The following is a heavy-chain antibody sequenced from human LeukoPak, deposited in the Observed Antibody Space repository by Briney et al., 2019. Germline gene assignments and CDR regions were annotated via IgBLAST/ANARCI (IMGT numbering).Heavy chain of an antibody. Sequence: SETLSLTCAVSGGSFTAYYWTWIRQPPGKGLEWIGEIDHSGSTNYNPSLRSRVTMSIDTSKNQFSLKLSSVTAADTAVYYCARRRDGYSNWGQGTLVTVSS. CDR1: GGSFTAYY. CDR2: IDHSGST. J-gene: IGHJ4*02. D-gene: IGHD5-24*01. CDR3: ARRRDGYSN. V-gene: IGHV4-34*01.